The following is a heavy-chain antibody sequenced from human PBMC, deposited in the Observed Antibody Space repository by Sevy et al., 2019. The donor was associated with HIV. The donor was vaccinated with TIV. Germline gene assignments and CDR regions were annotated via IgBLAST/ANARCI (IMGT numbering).Heavy chain of an antibody. CDR2: ISGSGNSA. CDR3: AKGGRSYGDSYFDH. CDR1: GFTFSISA. J-gene: IGHJ4*02. Sequence: GGSLRLSCAASGFTFSISAMTWVRQAPGKGLEWVSVISGSGNSAYYADSVKGRFTISRDNSKNTLSLQMNSQRAEDTAVYYCAKGGRSYGDSYFDHWGQGTLVTVSS. V-gene: IGHV3-23*01. D-gene: IGHD5-18*01.